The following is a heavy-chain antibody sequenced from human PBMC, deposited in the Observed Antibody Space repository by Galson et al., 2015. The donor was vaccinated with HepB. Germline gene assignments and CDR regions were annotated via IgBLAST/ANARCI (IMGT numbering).Heavy chain of an antibody. CDR3: ATTYCLGDSCHGTQGYYYGMDV. CDR1: GITFSSYA. CDR2: IAISGPT. V-gene: IGHV3-23*01. Sequence: SLRLSCAASGITFSSYAMSWVRQAPGRGPEWVSPIAISGPTYYTDSVKGRFTISRDSFKNTLYLQMNSLRAEDTAVYYCATTYCLGDSCHGTQGYYYGMDVWGRGTTVTVSS. D-gene: IGHD2-15*01. J-gene: IGHJ6*02.